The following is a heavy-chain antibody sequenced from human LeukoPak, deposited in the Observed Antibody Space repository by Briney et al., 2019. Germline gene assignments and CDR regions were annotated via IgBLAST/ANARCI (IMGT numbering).Heavy chain of an antibody. V-gene: IGHV4-59*01. D-gene: IGHD3-22*01. J-gene: IGHJ4*02. CDR2: IYHSGST. Sequence: SETLSLTCSVSGGFNTHYYWTWIRQPPGKELEWIGYIYHSGSTRYNPSLKSRVTISVDTSKNHFSLKLSSVTAADTAVYYCARGQWLPVFDFWGQGTLVTVSS. CDR1: GGFNTHYY. CDR3: ARGQWLPVFDF.